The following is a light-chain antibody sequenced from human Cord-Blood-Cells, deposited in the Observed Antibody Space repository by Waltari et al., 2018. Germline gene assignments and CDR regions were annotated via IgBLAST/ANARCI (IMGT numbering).Light chain of an antibody. CDR1: SSDVGGYNY. CDR2: EVR. J-gene: IGLJ2*01. V-gene: IGLV2-8*01. Sequence: QSALTQPPSASGSPGQSVTISCTGTSSDVGGYNYVPWYQQHPGKAPKLMIYEVRQRPSGVPDRFSGSKSGNTASLTVSGLQAEDEADYYCSSYAGSNNLVFGGGTKLTVL. CDR3: SSYAGSNNLV.